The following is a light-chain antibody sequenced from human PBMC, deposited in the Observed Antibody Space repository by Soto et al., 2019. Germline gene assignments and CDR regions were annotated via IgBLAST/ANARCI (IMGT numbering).Light chain of an antibody. Sequence: DLVMSQSPLPLHGTPAEPASISCTTSQSLLNSNGYNYLDCYWQKRGQSAQLLIYFGSKRASAVPDRFSGSGSGTDFTLKISRVEAEDVGVYHCMQALTAPPTFGQRTKVNIK. V-gene: IGKV2-28*01. J-gene: IGKJ1*01. CDR3: MQALTAPPT. CDR2: FGS. CDR1: QSLLNSNGYNY.